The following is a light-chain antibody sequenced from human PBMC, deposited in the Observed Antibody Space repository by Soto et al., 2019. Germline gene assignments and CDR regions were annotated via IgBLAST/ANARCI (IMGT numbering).Light chain of an antibody. J-gene: IGLJ3*02. CDR2: DVS. CDR1: SSDVGGYNY. CDR3: SSYTSSSTLPGWV. V-gene: IGLV2-14*01. Sequence: QSALTQPASVSGSPGQSITISCTGTSSDVGGYNYVSWYQQHPGKAPKLMIYDVSNRPSGVSNRFSGSKSGNTASLTISGLQAEDEADYYCSSYTSSSTLPGWVFGGGTKLTVL.